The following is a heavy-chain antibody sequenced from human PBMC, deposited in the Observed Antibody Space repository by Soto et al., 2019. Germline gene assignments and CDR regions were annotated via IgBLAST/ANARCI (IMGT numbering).Heavy chain of an antibody. CDR3: ARWAQRYGMDV. V-gene: IGHV4-31*03. Sequence: SETLCLTCTFSGGSISIGGYGWSWVRQHPGKGLEWIGYIYSSGSPSYTPSLKSRVTMSVDTSKNQFSLKLTSVTAADTAVYYCARWAQRYGMDVWGQGTTVTVSS. J-gene: IGHJ6*01. CDR1: GGSISIGGYG. CDR2: IYSSGSP.